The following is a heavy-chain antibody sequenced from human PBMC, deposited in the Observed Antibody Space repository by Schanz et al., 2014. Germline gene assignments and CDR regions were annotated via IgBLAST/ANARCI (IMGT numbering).Heavy chain of an antibody. V-gene: IGHV1-2*06. D-gene: IGHD3-16*01. CDR1: GYPFTGFY. CDR2: INPNSGAT. J-gene: IGHJ4*02. CDR3: ARGASKLSGSNAYFRIDY. Sequence: QVQLVQSGAEVKMPGASVKVSCKASGYPFTGFYMHWVRQAPGQGLEWMGRINPNSGATNMAQEFQGRVPLTRDTSISTAYMDLTRLTSDDTAVYYCARGASKLSGSNAYFRIDYWGQGALVTVSS.